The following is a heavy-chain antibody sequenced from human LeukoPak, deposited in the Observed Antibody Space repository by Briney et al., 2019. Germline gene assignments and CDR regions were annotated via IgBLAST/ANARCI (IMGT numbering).Heavy chain of an antibody. Sequence: PSETLSLTCTVSGGSISSYYWSWIRQPPGKGLEWIGYIYYSGSTNYNPSLKSRVTISVDTSKNQFSLKLSSVTAADTAVYYCAGRGNWGRGTLVTVSS. CDR2: IYYSGST. CDR1: GGSISSYY. V-gene: IGHV4-59*12. CDR3: AGRGN. J-gene: IGHJ4*02. D-gene: IGHD3-16*01.